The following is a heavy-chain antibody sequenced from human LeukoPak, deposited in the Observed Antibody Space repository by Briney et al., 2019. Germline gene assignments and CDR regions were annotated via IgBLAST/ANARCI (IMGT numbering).Heavy chain of an antibody. V-gene: IGHV5-51*01. CDR3: AGQASYCSGGSCYPTQPKDY. Sequence: GESLKISCKGSGYSFTIYWIGWVRQMPGKGLEWMGIIYPGDSDTRYSPSFQGQVTISADKSISTAYLQWSSLKASDTAMYYCAGQASYCSGGSCYPTQPKDYWGQGTLVTVSS. CDR1: GYSFTIYW. J-gene: IGHJ4*02. D-gene: IGHD2-15*01. CDR2: IYPGDSDT.